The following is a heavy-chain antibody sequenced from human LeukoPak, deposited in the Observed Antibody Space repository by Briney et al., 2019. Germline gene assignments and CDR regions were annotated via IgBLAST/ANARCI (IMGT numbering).Heavy chain of an antibody. V-gene: IGHV4-34*01. D-gene: IGHD4-17*01. CDR3: ARGRYGDYERYFDY. Sequence: SSETLSLTCAVYGGSFSGYYWSWIRQPPGKGLEWIGEINHSGGTNHNPSLKSRVTISGDRSKSQFSLKLSSVAAADTAVYYCARGRYGDYERYFDYWGQGTLVTVSS. CDR1: GGSFSGYY. CDR2: INHSGGT. J-gene: IGHJ4*02.